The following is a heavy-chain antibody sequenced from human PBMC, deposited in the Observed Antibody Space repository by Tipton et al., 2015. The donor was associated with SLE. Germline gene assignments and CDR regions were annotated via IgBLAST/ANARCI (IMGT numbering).Heavy chain of an antibody. V-gene: IGHV4-31*03. D-gene: IGHD6-19*01. CDR3: ARGAVGGAVAFDY. Sequence: TLSLTCTVSGGSISSGGYYWSWIRQHPGKGLEWIGYIYYSGSTYYNPSLKSRVTISVDTSKNQFSLKLSSVTAADTAVYYCARGAVGGAVAFDYWGQGTLVTVSS. CDR1: GGSISSGGYY. J-gene: IGHJ4*02. CDR2: IYYSGST.